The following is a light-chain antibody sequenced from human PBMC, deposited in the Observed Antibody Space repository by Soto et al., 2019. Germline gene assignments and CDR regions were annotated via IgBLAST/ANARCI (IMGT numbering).Light chain of an antibody. V-gene: IGKV4-1*01. J-gene: IGKJ4*01. CDR2: WAS. CDR3: QQYYSNALT. Sequence: DIVMTKSPDSLAVSLGERATINCKSSQSVLYSYNNKYYLAWYQQKPVQPPKLLIYWASTRESGVPERFSGSGSGTDVTLTISSLQAADVAVYYCQQYYSNALTFGGGTKVEIK. CDR1: QSVLYSYNNKYY.